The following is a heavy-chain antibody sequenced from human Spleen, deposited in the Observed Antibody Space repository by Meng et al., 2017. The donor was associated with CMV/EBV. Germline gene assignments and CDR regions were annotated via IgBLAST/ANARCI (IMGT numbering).Heavy chain of an antibody. J-gene: IGHJ6*02. V-gene: IGHV3-73*01. CDR1: GFSFSGFA. Sequence: GGSLRLSCAGSGFSFSGFAMHWVRQASGKGLEWVGRIRSKSNSYATTYAASVRGKFTISRDDSKNMVYLQMNSLKSEDTAVYYCTSSIKIRGVNMDVWGRGTTVTVS. CDR3: TSSIKIRGVNMDV. CDR2: IRSKSNSYAT. D-gene: IGHD3-10*01.